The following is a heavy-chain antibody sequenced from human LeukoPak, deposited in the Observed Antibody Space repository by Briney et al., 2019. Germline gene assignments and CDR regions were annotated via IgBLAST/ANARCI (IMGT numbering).Heavy chain of an antibody. Sequence: GGSLRLSCAASGFTFSSYEMDWVRQAPGKGLEWVSYIGRSGSTKLFTISRDNAKNSLYLQMNSLRAEDTAVYYCARRYCITTSCLFDCWGQGTLVTVSS. D-gene: IGHD2-2*01. CDR1: GFTFSSYE. V-gene: IGHV3-48*03. CDR3: ARRYCITTSCLFDC. CDR2: IGRSGSTK. J-gene: IGHJ4*02.